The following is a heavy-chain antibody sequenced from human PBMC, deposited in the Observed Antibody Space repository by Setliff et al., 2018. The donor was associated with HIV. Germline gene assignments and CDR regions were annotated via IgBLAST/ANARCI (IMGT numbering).Heavy chain of an antibody. Sequence: WVRQAPGEGLEWVSALSGSGGSTYYADSVKGRFTISRDNSKNTLYLQMSSLRAEDTAVYYCAKGRSSSWYNDAFDIWGQGTMVTVSS. J-gene: IGHJ3*02. D-gene: IGHD6-13*01. V-gene: IGHV3-23*01. CDR3: AKGRSSSWYNDAFDI. CDR2: LSGSGGST.